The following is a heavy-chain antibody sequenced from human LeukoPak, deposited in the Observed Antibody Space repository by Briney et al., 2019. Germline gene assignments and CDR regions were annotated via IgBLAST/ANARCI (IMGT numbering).Heavy chain of an antibody. CDR3: AREGGYWNYYFDY. J-gene: IGHJ4*02. Sequence: GGSLRLSCAASGFTVSSNYMSWVRQAPGKGLEWVSVIYSGGSTYYADSVKGRFTISRDNSKNTLYLQMNSLIAEDTAVYYCAREGGYWNYYFDYWGQGTLVTVSS. V-gene: IGHV3-66*02. D-gene: IGHD1-7*01. CDR2: IYSGGST. CDR1: GFTVSSNY.